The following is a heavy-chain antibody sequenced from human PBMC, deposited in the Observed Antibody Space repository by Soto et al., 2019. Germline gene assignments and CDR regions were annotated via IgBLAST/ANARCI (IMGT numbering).Heavy chain of an antibody. CDR1: GFTFSNAW. J-gene: IGHJ3*02. D-gene: IGHD2-21*02. V-gene: IGHV3-15*07. CDR3: TTEKVTAYGAAFYI. Sequence: GGSLRLSCAASGFTFSNAWMNWVRQAPGKGLEWVGRIKSKTDGGTTNYAAPVKGRFTISRDDSKNTLYLQMNSLKTEDTAVYYCTTEKVTAYGAAFYIWGQGTMGTVSS. CDR2: IKSKTDGGTT.